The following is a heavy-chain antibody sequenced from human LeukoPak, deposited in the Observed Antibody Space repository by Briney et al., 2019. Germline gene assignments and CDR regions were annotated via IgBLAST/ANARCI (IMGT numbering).Heavy chain of an antibody. Sequence: GRSLRLSCAASGFTFSSYAMHWVRQAPGKGLEWVAVISYDESNKYYADSVKGRFTISRDNSKNTLYLQMNSLRAEDTAVYYCARASYYYDSSGYLDYWGQGTLVTVSS. CDR3: ARASYYYDSSGYLDY. CDR2: ISYDESNK. J-gene: IGHJ4*02. D-gene: IGHD3-22*01. V-gene: IGHV3-30*04. CDR1: GFTFSSYA.